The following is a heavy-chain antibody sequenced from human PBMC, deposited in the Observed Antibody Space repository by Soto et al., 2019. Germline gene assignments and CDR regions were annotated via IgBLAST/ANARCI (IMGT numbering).Heavy chain of an antibody. CDR1: GGIFHGYG. J-gene: IGHJ4*02. V-gene: IGHV3-33*01. Sequence: PGGSLRLSCAVPGGIFHGYGMHWVRQAPGKGLEWVAIIRFDGSNKEYADSVKGRFTISRDNSKNTLYLQMNTLGAEDTAVYYCARDWIGGTVFRGYLDDWGRGTVVTVSS. CDR2: IRFDGSNK. D-gene: IGHD3-3*01. CDR3: ARDWIGGTVFRGYLDD.